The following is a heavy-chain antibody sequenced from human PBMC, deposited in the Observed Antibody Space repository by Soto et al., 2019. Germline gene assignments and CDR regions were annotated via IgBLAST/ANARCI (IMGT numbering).Heavy chain of an antibody. Sequence: QVQLQESGPGLVKPSGTLSLTCTVSGDSITSTNWWNWVRQPPGKGLEWIGEIYHSGTTNYNPSLKSRITISADKSKNQSSLKMSSVTAADTAGYYCARQMPHSDYWGQGTLVTVSS. CDR2: IYHSGTT. J-gene: IGHJ4*02. D-gene: IGHD2-2*01. CDR1: GDSITSTNW. V-gene: IGHV4-4*02. CDR3: ARQMPHSDY.